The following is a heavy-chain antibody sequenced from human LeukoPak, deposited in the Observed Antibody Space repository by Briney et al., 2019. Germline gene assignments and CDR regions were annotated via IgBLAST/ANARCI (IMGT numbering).Heavy chain of an antibody. CDR2: ISSSSSYI. J-gene: IGHJ3*02. CDR3: ARDVTMIVVVSHAFDI. D-gene: IGHD3-22*01. Sequence: PGGSLRLFCAASGFTFSSYSMNWVRQAPGKGLEWVSSISSSSSYIYYADSVKGRFTISRDNAKNSLYLQMNSLRAEDTAVYYCARDVTMIVVVSHAFDIWGQGTMVTVSS. V-gene: IGHV3-21*01. CDR1: GFTFSSYS.